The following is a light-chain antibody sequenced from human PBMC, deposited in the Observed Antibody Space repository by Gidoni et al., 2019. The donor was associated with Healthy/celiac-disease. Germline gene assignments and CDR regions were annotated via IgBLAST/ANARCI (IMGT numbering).Light chain of an antibody. J-gene: IGLJ2*01. Sequence: SYELTHLPSVSVPPGQTANITCPGDKLGDKYACWYQQKPGQSPVLVIYQDSKRPSGIPERFSGSNSGNTATLTISGTQAMDEADYYCQAWDSSTAVFGGGTKLTVL. CDR2: QDS. V-gene: IGLV3-1*01. CDR1: KLGDKY. CDR3: QAWDSSTAV.